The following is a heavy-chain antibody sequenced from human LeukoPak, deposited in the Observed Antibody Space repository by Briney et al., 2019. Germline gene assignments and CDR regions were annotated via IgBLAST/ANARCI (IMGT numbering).Heavy chain of an antibody. V-gene: IGHV4-61*01. D-gene: IGHD7-27*01. J-gene: IGHJ4*02. CDR3: VRTPPNWGADY. CDR2: IYYSGST. CDR1: GGSVSSGSYY. Sequence: SETLSLTCTVSGGSVSSGSYYWSWIRQPPGKGLEWIGYIYYSGSTNYNPSLKSRVTISVDTSKNQFSLKLSSVTAADTAVYYCVRTPPNWGADYWGQGTLVTVSS.